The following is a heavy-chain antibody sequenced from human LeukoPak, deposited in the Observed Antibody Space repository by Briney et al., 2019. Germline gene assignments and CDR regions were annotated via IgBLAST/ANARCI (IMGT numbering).Heavy chain of an antibody. D-gene: IGHD6-13*01. V-gene: IGHV1-46*03. Sequence: ASVKVSCKASGYTFTSYYMHWVRQAPGQGLEWIGIINPSGGSTSYAQKFQGRVTMTRDTSTSTVYMELSSLRSEDTAVYYCARAMDGKGSSWYLKYNWFDPWGQGTLVTVSS. J-gene: IGHJ5*02. CDR1: GYTFTSYY. CDR2: INPSGGST. CDR3: ARAMDGKGSSWYLKYNWFDP.